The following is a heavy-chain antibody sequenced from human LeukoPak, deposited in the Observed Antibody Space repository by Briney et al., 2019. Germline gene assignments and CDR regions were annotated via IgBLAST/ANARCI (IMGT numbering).Heavy chain of an antibody. CDR3: TTDLGGGGIVTLDY. J-gene: IGHJ4*02. CDR1: GYTFTSHY. D-gene: IGHD3-16*01. Sequence: ASVKVSCKAPGYTFTSHYMHWVRQAPGQGLEWMGTINPSGGSTTYAQKFQGRVTMTRDMSTSTLYMELNSLRSEDTAVYYCTTDLGGGGIVTLDYWGQGTLVTVSS. CDR2: INPSGGST. V-gene: IGHV1-46*01.